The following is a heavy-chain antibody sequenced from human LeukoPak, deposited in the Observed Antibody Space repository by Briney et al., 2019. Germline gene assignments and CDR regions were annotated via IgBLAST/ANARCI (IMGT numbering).Heavy chain of an antibody. CDR1: GFTFKNYA. Sequence: GGSLRLSCAASGFTFKNYAMTWVRQAPGKGLEWVSTISASGGGRYYADSVQGRFTISRDNSKNTLSLRMNTLRVEDTAVYYCAKDVRRAEYCSSTTCYTSSFDQWGQGTLVTVSS. V-gene: IGHV3-23*01. CDR2: ISASGGGR. CDR3: AKDVRRAEYCSSTTCYTSSFDQ. J-gene: IGHJ4*02. D-gene: IGHD2-2*02.